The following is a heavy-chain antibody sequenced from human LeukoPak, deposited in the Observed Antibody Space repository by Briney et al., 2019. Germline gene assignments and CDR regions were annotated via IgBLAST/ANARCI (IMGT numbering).Heavy chain of an antibody. CDR3: AREVVAAPGTVDY. Sequence: SETLSLTCTVSGDSISNYYWSWIRQPPGKGLEWIGYIYYSGSTNYNPSLKSRVTISVDTSKNQFSLKLSSVTAADTAVYYCAREVVAAPGTVDYWGQGTTVTVSS. D-gene: IGHD6-13*01. V-gene: IGHV4-59*01. CDR1: GDSISNYY. J-gene: IGHJ4*03. CDR2: IYYSGST.